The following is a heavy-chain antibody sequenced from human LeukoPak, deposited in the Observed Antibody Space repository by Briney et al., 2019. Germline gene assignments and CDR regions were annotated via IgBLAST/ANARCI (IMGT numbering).Heavy chain of an antibody. J-gene: IGHJ5*02. Sequence: PGGSLRLSCAASGFTFNSYNMNWVRQAPGKGLEWVSSITRSSTYTFYADSVKGRFTISRDNAKNSLYLQMNSLRAEDTAVYYCAGQSRLGYCSGGSCYSQPFDPWGQGTLVTVSS. CDR2: ITRSSTYT. CDR1: GFTFNSYN. V-gene: IGHV3-21*01. CDR3: AGQSRLGYCSGGSCYSQPFDP. D-gene: IGHD2-15*01.